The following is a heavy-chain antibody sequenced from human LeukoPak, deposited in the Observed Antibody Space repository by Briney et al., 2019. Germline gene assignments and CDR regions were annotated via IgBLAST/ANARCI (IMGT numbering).Heavy chain of an antibody. CDR2: IISSSRYT. D-gene: IGHD5-18*01. Sequence: PGGSLRLSCAASGFPYRDYYMSCTPQAPEKAREWVSYIISSSRYTNYADSVKGRYTISKDNDKNSLYLQMHSLRAEDTAVYYCARGALYTSGYSYGDAFDIWGQGTMVTVST. J-gene: IGHJ3*02. CDR3: ARGALYTSGYSYGDAFDI. CDR1: GFPYRDYY. V-gene: IGHV3-11*06.